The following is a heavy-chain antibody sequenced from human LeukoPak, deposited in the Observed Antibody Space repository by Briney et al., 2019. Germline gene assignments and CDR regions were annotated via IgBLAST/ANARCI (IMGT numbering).Heavy chain of an antibody. V-gene: IGHV3-53*01. Sequence: PGGSLRLSCAASGLTVSSTYMSWVRQAPGKGLEWVSIIYSGGSTYYADSVKGRFTISRDNSKNTLYLQMSSLRVEDTAVYYCANEDSSGYYYWGQGILVTVSS. D-gene: IGHD3-22*01. J-gene: IGHJ4*02. CDR1: GLTVSSTY. CDR2: IYSGGST. CDR3: ANEDSSGYYY.